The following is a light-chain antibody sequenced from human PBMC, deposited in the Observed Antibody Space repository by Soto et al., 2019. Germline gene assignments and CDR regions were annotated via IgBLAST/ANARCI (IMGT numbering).Light chain of an antibody. Sequence: EVVLTQSPGTLSLSPGERATLSCRTSQTFSSSYLGWYQQKPGQAPRLLIYGASSRATGIPDRFSGSGSGTDFTLTISRLEAEDFAVYYCQQYTYSPWTFGQGTKVEIK. V-gene: IGKV3-20*01. CDR3: QQYTYSPWT. J-gene: IGKJ1*01. CDR1: QTFSSSY. CDR2: GAS.